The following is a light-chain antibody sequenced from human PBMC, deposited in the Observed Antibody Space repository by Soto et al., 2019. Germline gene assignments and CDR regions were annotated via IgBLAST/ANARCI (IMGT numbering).Light chain of an antibody. J-gene: IGKJ2*01. CDR3: QQYSSSPLYT. V-gene: IGKV3-20*01. Sequence: EIVLTQSPGTLSLSPGERATLFCRASQSVSSSYLAWYQQKPGHAPRLLIYNASRRAAGIPDRFSGSGSGTDSTLTISKLEPEYFAVYYCQQYSSSPLYTFGQGTKLEIK. CDR1: QSVSSSY. CDR2: NAS.